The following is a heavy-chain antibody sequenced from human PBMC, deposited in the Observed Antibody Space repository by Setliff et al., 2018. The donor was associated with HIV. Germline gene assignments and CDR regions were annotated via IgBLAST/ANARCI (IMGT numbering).Heavy chain of an antibody. CDR3: ARGKGVGGVVITGGLDV. D-gene: IGHD3-10*01. CDR1: GGTFTRNC. Sequence: ASVKVSCKVSGGTFTRNCISWVRQAPGQGLEWMGWMNPNTGVSGYALKFQARVTMTRDTSISTAYMELSSLTSEDTAVYYCARGKGVGGVVITGGLDVWGKGTTVTVSS. J-gene: IGHJ6*04. CDR2: MNPNTGVS. V-gene: IGHV1-8*01.